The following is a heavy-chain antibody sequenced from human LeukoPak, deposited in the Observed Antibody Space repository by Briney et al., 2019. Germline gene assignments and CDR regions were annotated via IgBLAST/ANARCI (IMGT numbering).Heavy chain of an antibody. Sequence: PGGSLRLSCAASGFTFSSYGMHWVRQAPGKGLEWVAVISYDGSNKYYADSVKGRFTISRDNAKNSLYLQMNSLRAEDTAVYYCAREKGSGSDDAFDIWGQGTMVTVSS. CDR1: GFTFSSYG. D-gene: IGHD3-3*01. V-gene: IGHV3-30*03. J-gene: IGHJ3*02. CDR3: AREKGSGSDDAFDI. CDR2: ISYDGSNK.